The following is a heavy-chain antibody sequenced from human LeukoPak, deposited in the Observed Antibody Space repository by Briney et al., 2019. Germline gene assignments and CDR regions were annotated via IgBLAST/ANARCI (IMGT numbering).Heavy chain of an antibody. CDR1: GGSFSSSTYY. V-gene: IGHV4-39*01. J-gene: IGHJ4*02. D-gene: IGHD2-21*01. Sequence: PSETLSLTCSVSGGSFSSSTYYWGWLRQPPGKGLEWIGSLFYSGGTFYNPSLKSRVTISVDTSKNQFSLKLSSVTAADTAVYYCARHPSVVVLDYWGQGTLVTVSS. CDR2: LFYSGGT. CDR3: ARHPSVVVLDY.